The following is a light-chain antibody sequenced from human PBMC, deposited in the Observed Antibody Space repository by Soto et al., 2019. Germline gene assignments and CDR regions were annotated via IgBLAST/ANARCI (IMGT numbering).Light chain of an antibody. CDR3: QHYGDSSWT. J-gene: IGKJ1*01. V-gene: IGKV3-20*01. CDR2: GAS. Sequence: EVVMTQSPATLSVFPGERATLSCRASQTVISNLAWYQQKPDQAPRLLILGASSRASGIPDRFSGSGSGTDFTLTISRLEPEDFALYYCQHYGDSSWTFGQGTKVDIK. CDR1: QTVISN.